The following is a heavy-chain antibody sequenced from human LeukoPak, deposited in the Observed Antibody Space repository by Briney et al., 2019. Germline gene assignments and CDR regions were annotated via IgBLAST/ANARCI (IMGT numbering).Heavy chain of an antibody. J-gene: IGHJ5*02. CDR3: ARHSEYSSSSGWFDP. CDR2: IYTSGST. V-gene: IGHV4-4*09. Sequence: PSETLSLTCTVSGGSISSYYWSWIRQPPGKGLAWIGYIYTSGSTNYNPSLRSRVTISVDTSKNQFSLKLSSVTAADTAVYYCARHSEYSSSSGWFDPWGQGTLVTVSS. CDR1: GGSISSYY. D-gene: IGHD6-6*01.